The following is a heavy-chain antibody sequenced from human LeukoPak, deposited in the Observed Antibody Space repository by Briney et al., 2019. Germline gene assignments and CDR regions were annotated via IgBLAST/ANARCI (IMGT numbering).Heavy chain of an antibody. CDR2: INSDGSSP. Sequence: GGSLRLSCAASGFTFSSYWMHWVRQAPGKGLVWVSRINSDGSSPSYADSVKGRFTISRDNAKNTLYLEMNSLRAEDTAVYYCARLRQRGYCSSTSCESDYWGQGTLVTVSS. CDR1: GFTFSSYW. J-gene: IGHJ4*02. V-gene: IGHV3-74*01. D-gene: IGHD2-2*01. CDR3: ARLRQRGYCSSTSCESDY.